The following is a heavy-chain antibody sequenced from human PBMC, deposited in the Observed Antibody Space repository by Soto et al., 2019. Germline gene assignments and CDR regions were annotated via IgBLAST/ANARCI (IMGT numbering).Heavy chain of an antibody. CDR3: GRDKAGGATDY. CDR2: IYSGGST. V-gene: IGHV3-66*01. D-gene: IGHD1-26*01. CDR1: GFTVSSNY. Sequence: EVQLVESGGGLVQPGGSLRLSCAASGFTVSSNYMSWVRQAPGKGLEWVAVIYSGGSTYYADSMKGRFIISRDNSENTLFVQMNSLRAEDTAVDYCGRDKAGGATDYWGQGTLVTVS. J-gene: IGHJ4*02.